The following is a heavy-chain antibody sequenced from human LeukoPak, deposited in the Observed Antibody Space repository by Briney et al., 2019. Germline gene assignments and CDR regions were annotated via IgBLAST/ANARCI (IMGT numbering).Heavy chain of an antibody. CDR3: VREGRSSRWDDWYFDL. J-gene: IGHJ2*01. CDR1: GFTFSSYG. V-gene: IGHV3-48*01. D-gene: IGHD6-13*01. Sequence: GGSLRLSCAASGFTFSSYGMTWVRQAPGKGLEWVSYISSSSSTIYYADSVKGRFTISRDNAKNSLYLQMNSLRAGDTAVYYCVREGRSSRWDDWYFDLWGRGTLVTVSS. CDR2: ISSSSSTI.